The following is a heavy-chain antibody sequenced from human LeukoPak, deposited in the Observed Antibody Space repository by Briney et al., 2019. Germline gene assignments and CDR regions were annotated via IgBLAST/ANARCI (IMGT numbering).Heavy chain of an antibody. CDR2: IYTSGST. CDR1: GGSISSGSYY. V-gene: IGHV4-61*02. CDR3: ARIPGLPRLDAFDI. Sequence: SQTLSLTCTVSGGSISSGSYYWSWIRQPAGKGLEWIGRIYTSGSTNYNPSLKSRVTISVDTSKNQFSLKLTSVTAADTAVYYCARIPGLPRLDAFDIWGQGTMVTVSS. D-gene: IGHD2-8*02. J-gene: IGHJ3*02.